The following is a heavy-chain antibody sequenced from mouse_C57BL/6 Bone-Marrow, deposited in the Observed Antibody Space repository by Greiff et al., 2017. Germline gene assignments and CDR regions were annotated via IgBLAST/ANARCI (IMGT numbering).Heavy chain of an antibody. CDR1: GYTFTSYW. CDR3: AREGYYDYDLYYAMDY. D-gene: IGHD2-4*01. Sequence: VQLQPPGAELVMPGASVKLSCKASGYTFTSYWMHWVKQRPGPGLEWIGEIDPSDSYTNYNQKFNGKSTLTVDKSSSTAYMQLSSLTSEDSAVYYCAREGYYDYDLYYAMDYWGQGTSVTVSS. CDR2: IDPSDSYT. V-gene: IGHV1-69*01. J-gene: IGHJ4*01.